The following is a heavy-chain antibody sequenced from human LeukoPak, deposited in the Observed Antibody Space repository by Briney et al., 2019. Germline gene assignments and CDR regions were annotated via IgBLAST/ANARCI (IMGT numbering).Heavy chain of an antibody. CDR3: ARGREGYYYGSGILFDY. CDR1: GGSISSYY. Sequence: TSETLPLTCTVSGGSISSYYWSWIRQPAGKGLEWIGRIYTSGSTNYNPSLKSRVTMSVDTSKNQFSLKLSSVTAADTAVYYRARGREGYYYGSGILFDYWGQGTLVTVSS. CDR2: IYTSGST. D-gene: IGHD3-10*01. V-gene: IGHV4-4*07. J-gene: IGHJ4*02.